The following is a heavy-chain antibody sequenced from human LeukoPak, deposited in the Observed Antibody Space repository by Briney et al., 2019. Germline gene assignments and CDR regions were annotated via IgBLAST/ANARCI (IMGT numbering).Heavy chain of an antibody. CDR1: GFTFSSYG. D-gene: IGHD4-17*01. CDR2: IWYDGSNK. J-gene: IGHJ4*02. CDR3: ASNCGASVSPFDY. V-gene: IGHV3-33*01. Sequence: GGSLRLSCAASGFTFSSYGMHWVRQAPGKGLEWVAVIWYDGSNKYYANSVKGRFTISRDNSKNTLYLQMNSLRAEDTAVYYCASNCGASVSPFDYWGQGTLVTVSS.